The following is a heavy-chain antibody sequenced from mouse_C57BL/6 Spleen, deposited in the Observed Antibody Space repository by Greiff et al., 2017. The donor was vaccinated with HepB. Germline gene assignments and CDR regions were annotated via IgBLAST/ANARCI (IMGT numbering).Heavy chain of an antibody. CDR2: INPYNGDT. CDR3: ATPYDYDGAWFAY. D-gene: IGHD2-4*01. CDR1: GYSFTGYF. Sequence: EVKLMESGPELVKPGASVKISCKASGYSFTGYFMNWVKQSHGKSLEWIGRINPYNGDTFYNQKFKGKATLTVDKSSSTAHMELLSLTSEDFAVYHCATPYDYDGAWFAYWGQGTLVTVSA. J-gene: IGHJ3*01. V-gene: IGHV1-37*01.